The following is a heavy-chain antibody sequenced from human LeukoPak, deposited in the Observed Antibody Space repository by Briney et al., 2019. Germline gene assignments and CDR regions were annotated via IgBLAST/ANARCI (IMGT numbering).Heavy chain of an antibody. CDR1: GYTFTSYG. CDR2: ISAYNGNT. D-gene: IGHD6-19*01. V-gene: IGHV1-18*01. J-gene: IGHJ4*02. CDR3: ASYSSGWIKAGIDY. Sequence: ASVKVSCKASGYTFTSYGISWVRQAPGQGLEWMGWISAYNGNTNYAQKLQGRVTMTTDTSTSTAYMELRSLRSDDTAVYYCASYSSGWIKAGIDYWGQGTLVTVSS.